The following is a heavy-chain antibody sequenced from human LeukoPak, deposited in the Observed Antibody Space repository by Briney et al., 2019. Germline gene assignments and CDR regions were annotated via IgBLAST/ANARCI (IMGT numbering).Heavy chain of an antibody. V-gene: IGHV4-4*07. CDR3: ARERAAAGHYYFDY. CDR2: IYTSGST. D-gene: IGHD6-13*01. CDR1: GGSISSYY. Sequence: PSETLSLTCTVSGGSISSYYWSWIRQPAGKGLEWIGRIYTSGSTNYNPSLKSRVTISVDTSKNQFSLKLSSVTAADTAVYYCARERAAAGHYYFDYWGQGTLVTVSS. J-gene: IGHJ4*02.